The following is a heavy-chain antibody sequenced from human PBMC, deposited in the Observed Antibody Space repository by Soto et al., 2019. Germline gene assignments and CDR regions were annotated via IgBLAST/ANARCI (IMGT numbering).Heavy chain of an antibody. D-gene: IGHD6-19*01. CDR2: IYWDDDK. J-gene: IGHJ5*02. Sequence: QITLKESGPTLVKPTQTLTLTCTFSGFSFTTTGGGVGWIRQPPGQTLEWLALIYWDDDKRYSPSLKSRLTITRETSKNQVVLTMTTMYLVDTATYYCAHRQAQGLGVAGTCVSWGQGILVTVST. CDR3: AHRQAQGLGVAGTCVS. CDR1: GFSFTTTGGG. V-gene: IGHV2-5*02.